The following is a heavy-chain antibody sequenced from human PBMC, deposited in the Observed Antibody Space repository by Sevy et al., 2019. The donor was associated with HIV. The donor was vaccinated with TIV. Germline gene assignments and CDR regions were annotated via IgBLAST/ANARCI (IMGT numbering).Heavy chain of an antibody. CDR2: ISGSGGST. D-gene: IGHD2-2*01. V-gene: IGHV3-23*01. CDR3: AKGIRHYIVVVPAASRARGYYGMDV. J-gene: IGHJ6*02. Sequence: GGSLRLSCAASGFTFSSYAMSWVRQAPGKGLEWVSAISGSGGSTYYADSMKGRFTISRDNSKNTLYLQMNSLRAEDTAVYYCAKGIRHYIVVVPAASRARGYYGMDVWGQGTTVTVSS. CDR1: GFTFSSYA.